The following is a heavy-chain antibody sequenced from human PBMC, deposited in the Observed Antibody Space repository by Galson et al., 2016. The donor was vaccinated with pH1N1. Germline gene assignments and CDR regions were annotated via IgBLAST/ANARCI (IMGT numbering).Heavy chain of an antibody. Sequence: SLRLSCAGSGLNFSNHRMAWVRQAPGKGLEWVAHVNEEGIEENYFDSVTGRFIITRDNAKKSVFLQMYSLRGDDTAVYYCARVQVSAFFSMDHWGQGALVTVSS. CDR3: ARVQVSAFFSMDH. J-gene: IGHJ4*02. CDR2: VNEEGIEE. V-gene: IGHV3-7*03. D-gene: IGHD2-8*01. CDR1: GLNFSNHR.